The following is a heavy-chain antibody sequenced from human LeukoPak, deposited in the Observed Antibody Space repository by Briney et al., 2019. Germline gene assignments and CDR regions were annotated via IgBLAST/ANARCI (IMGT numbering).Heavy chain of an antibody. D-gene: IGHD2-2*01. CDR2: INPNSGGT. Sequence: ASVKVSCKASGYTFIGYYMHWVRQAPGQGLEWMGWINPNSGGTNYAQKFQGRVTMTRDTSISTAYMELSRLRSDDTAVYYCARIKFRSGIVVVPAAEYYFDYWGQGTLVTVSS. V-gene: IGHV1-2*02. CDR1: GYTFIGYY. J-gene: IGHJ4*02. CDR3: ARIKFRSGIVVVPAAEYYFDY.